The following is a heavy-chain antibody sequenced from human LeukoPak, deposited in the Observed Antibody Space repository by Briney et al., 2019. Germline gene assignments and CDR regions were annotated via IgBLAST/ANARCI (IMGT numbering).Heavy chain of an antibody. CDR1: GYTFTSYG. Sequence: ASVRLSCTASGYTFTSYGISWVRQAPGHRLERMGWITAYNDNTNYAQKLQGRVTMTTDTYTSTAYMELRSLRSDDTAVYYCARALLWFGEPSHIDYWGQGTRVTASS. CDR2: ITAYNDNT. CDR3: ARALLWFGEPSHIDY. V-gene: IGHV1-18*01. J-gene: IGHJ4*02. D-gene: IGHD3-10*01.